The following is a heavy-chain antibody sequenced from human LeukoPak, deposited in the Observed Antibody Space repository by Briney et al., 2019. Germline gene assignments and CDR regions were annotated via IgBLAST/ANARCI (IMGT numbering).Heavy chain of an antibody. CDR3: ARGIFYGGRNQYSWLDL. J-gene: IGHJ5*02. D-gene: IGHD4-23*01. V-gene: IGHV4-34*01. CDR2: VSHSGSS. CDR1: GGPFRGFF. Sequence: PSETLSLTCAVSGGPFRGFFWSWIRQAPGKGLEWIGEVSHSGSSNYNPSLKSRINISLDTSKSQFSLRLTSATAADTAVYYCARGIFYGGRNQYSWLDLWGQGTLVTVSS.